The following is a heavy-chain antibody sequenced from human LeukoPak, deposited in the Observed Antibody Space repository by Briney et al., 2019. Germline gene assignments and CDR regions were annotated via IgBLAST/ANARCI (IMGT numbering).Heavy chain of an antibody. CDR2: IRYDGSNK. CDR1: GFTFSSYG. J-gene: IGHJ5*02. Sequence: GGSLRLSCAASGFTFSSYGMHWVRQAPGKGLEWVAFIRYDGSNKYYADSVKGRFTISRDNSKNTLYLQMNSLRAEDTAVYYCAKAKIAAAGITPFDPWGQGTLVTVSS. CDR3: AKAKIAAAGITPFDP. V-gene: IGHV3-30*02. D-gene: IGHD6-13*01.